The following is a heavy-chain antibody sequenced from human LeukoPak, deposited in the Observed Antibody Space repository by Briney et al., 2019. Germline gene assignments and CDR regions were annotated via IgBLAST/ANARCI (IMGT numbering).Heavy chain of an antibody. CDR1: GYTFTSYG. CDR2: ISAYNGNT. V-gene: IGHV1-18*03. J-gene: IGHJ4*02. CDR3: ARGRGYYDSSGYYNFDY. Sequence: GASVKVSCKASGYTFTSYGISWVRQAPGQGLEWMGWISAYNGNTNYAQKLQGRVTMTTDTSTSTAYMELSSLRSEDMAVYYCARGRGYYDSSGYYNFDYWGQGTLVTVSS. D-gene: IGHD3-22*01.